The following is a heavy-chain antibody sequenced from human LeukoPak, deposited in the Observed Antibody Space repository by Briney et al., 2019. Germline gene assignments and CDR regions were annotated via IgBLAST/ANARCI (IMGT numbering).Heavy chain of an antibody. CDR1: GLTFSSYS. V-gene: IGHV3-21*01. J-gene: IGHJ6*02. D-gene: IGHD6-13*01. CDR2: ISSSSSYI. CDR3: ARAISSSWSGRDYGMDV. Sequence: PGGSLRLSCAASGLTFSSYSMNWVRQAPGKGLEWVSSISSSSSYIYFADSVKGRFTISRDNAKNSLYLQMNSLRAEDTAVYYCARAISSSWSGRDYGMDVWGQGTTVTVSS.